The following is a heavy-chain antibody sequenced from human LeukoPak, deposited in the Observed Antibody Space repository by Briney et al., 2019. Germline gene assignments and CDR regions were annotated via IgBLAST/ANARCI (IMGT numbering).Heavy chain of an antibody. J-gene: IGHJ4*02. D-gene: IGHD3-3*01. CDR3: AKVHADILTYYHFWSGYYTFFAFPY. V-gene: IGHV3-23*01. CDR1: GFTFSSYA. Sequence: PGGSLRLSCAASGFTFSSYAMSWVRQAPGKGLEWVSAISGSGGSTYYADSVKGRFTISRDNSKNTLYLQMNSLRAEDTAVYYCAKVHADILTYYHFWSGYYTFFAFPYWGQGTLVTVSS. CDR2: ISGSGGST.